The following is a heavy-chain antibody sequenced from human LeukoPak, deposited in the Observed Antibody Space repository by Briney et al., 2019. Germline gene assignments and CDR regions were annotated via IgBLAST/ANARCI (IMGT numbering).Heavy chain of an antibody. Sequence: PGGSLRLSCAASGFIFSSFWMTWVRQAPGKGLEWVANIKQDGSEKYYVDSVKGRFTISRDNAKKSLYLQMNSLRAEDTAVYYCARDGGNYDFYYYGMDVWGQGTTVTVSS. CDR3: ARDGGNYDFYYYGMDV. V-gene: IGHV3-7*01. J-gene: IGHJ6*02. D-gene: IGHD3-3*01. CDR1: GFIFSSFW. CDR2: IKQDGSEK.